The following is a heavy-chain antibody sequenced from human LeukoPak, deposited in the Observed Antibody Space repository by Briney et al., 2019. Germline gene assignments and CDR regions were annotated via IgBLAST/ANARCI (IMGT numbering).Heavy chain of an antibody. CDR2: IRSSGEST. D-gene: IGHD3-10*01. J-gene: IGHJ4*02. V-gene: IGHV3-23*01. Sequence: GGSLRLSCAASGFTFSSRWMGWVRQAPGKGLEWVTAIRSSGESTYYADSVKGRFTISRDNSKNTLYLQMDSLRAEDTAVYYCAKDVGTSGNYSPSDYWGQGTLVTVSS. CDR1: GFTFSSRW. CDR3: AKDVGTSGNYSPSDY.